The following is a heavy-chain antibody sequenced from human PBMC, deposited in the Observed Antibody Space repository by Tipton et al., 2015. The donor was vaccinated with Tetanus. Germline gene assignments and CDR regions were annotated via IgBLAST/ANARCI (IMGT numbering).Heavy chain of an antibody. CDR3: ARSRSSDFDSSSWTWFDP. D-gene: IGHD6-13*01. V-gene: IGHV4-4*02. CDR1: GGSISSSNW. J-gene: IGHJ5*02. Sequence: SLRLSCAVSGGSISSSNWWSWVRQPPGKGLEWIGEIYHSGSTNYNPSLKSRVPISVDKSKNQFSLKLSSVTAADTAVYYCARSRSSDFDSSSWTWFDPWGQGTLVTVSS. CDR2: IYHSGST.